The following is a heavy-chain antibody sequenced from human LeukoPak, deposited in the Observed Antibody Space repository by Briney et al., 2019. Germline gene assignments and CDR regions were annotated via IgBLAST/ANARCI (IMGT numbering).Heavy chain of an antibody. D-gene: IGHD5-12*01. CDR2: ITSSGSTI. CDR3: ARLEWLQPFDY. J-gene: IGHJ4*02. Sequence: VGSLRLSCAASGFTFSDYYMSWIRQAPGKGLEWISYITSSGSTIYYADSVKGRFTISRDNANNSLYLQLNSLRAEDTAVYYCARLEWLQPFDYWGQGTLVSVSS. V-gene: IGHV3-11*01. CDR1: GFTFSDYY.